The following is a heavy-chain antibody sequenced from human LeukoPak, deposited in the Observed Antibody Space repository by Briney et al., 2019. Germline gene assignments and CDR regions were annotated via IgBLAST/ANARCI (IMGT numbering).Heavy chain of an antibody. CDR2: INPSGGST. D-gene: IGHD5-24*01. CDR1: GYTFTSYY. Sequence: ASVKVSCKASGYTFTSYYMHWVRQAPGQGLEWMGIINPSGGSTSYAQKFQDRVTMTRDMSTSTVYMELSSLRSEDTAVYYCSRDRRLHQTRYWFDPWGQGTLVTVSS. J-gene: IGHJ5*02. CDR3: SRDRRLHQTRYWFDP. V-gene: IGHV1-46*01.